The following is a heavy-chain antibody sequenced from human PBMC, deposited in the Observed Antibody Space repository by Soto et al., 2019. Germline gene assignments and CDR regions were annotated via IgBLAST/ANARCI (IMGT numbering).Heavy chain of an antibody. CDR2: ISYSGST. D-gene: IGHD3-10*01. J-gene: IGHJ6*02. V-gene: IGHV4-39*01. CDR1: GGSISSDSYY. Sequence: SETLSLTCTVSGGSISSDSYYWGWIRQSPEKGLEWIASISYSGSTYYNPTLKSRLIISVDTSKSQFSLKLSSVTAADTAVYYCARQGFGVLHGLVDVWGQGTTVTVSS. CDR3: ARQGFGVLHGLVDV.